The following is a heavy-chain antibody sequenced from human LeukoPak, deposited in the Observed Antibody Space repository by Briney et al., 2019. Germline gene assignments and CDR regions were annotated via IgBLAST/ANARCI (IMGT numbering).Heavy chain of an antibody. CDR1: GFTVSNNY. V-gene: IGHV3-53*04. D-gene: IGHD5-24*01. CDR2: IFSGVAT. Sequence: GGSLRLSCAASGFTVSNNYMGWVRQAPGKGLEWVSLIFSGVATYYADSVKGQFTISRHNSNNTLYLQMTSLTAEDTAVYYCAKMGRDGFYFDHWGQGTLVTVSS. J-gene: IGHJ4*02. CDR3: AKMGRDGFYFDH.